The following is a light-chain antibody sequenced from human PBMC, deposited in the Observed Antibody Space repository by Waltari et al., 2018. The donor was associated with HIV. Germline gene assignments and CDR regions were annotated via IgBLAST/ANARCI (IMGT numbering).Light chain of an antibody. Sequence: QSALTQPPSASGSPGQSVTISCTGTSSDVGGYNYVSWYQQHPGKAPELMIYEVSKRPSGVPDRFSCSKSGNTASLTVSGLQAEDEADYYCSSYAGSNDFGVFGGGTKLTVL. V-gene: IGLV2-8*01. CDR2: EVS. CDR3: SSYAGSNDFGV. CDR1: SSDVGGYNY. J-gene: IGLJ2*01.